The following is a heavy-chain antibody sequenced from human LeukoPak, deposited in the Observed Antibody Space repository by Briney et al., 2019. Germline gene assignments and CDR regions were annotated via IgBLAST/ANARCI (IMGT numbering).Heavy chain of an antibody. Sequence: GASVKVSCKASGYTFTGYYMHWVRQAPGQRLEWMGWINPYSGGTNYAQKFQGRVTMTRDTSISTAYMELSRLRSDDTAVYYCARSSGYSYGYDAFDIWGQGTMVTVSS. J-gene: IGHJ3*02. D-gene: IGHD5-18*01. CDR2: INPYSGGT. CDR3: ARSSGYSYGYDAFDI. CDR1: GYTFTGYY. V-gene: IGHV1-2*02.